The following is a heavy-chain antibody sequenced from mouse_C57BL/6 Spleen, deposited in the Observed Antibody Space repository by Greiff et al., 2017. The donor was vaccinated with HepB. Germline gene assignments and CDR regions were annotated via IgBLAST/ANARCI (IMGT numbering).Heavy chain of an antibody. J-gene: IGHJ3*01. V-gene: IGHV1-80*01. D-gene: IGHD2-4*01. Sequence: VQLQQSGAELVKPGASVKISCKASGYAFSSYWVNWVTQRPGKGLEWIGQIYPGDGDTNYNGKFKGKATLTADKSSSTAYMQLSSLTSEDSAVYFCARRGYDYGPFAYWGQGTLVTVSA. CDR2: IYPGDGDT. CDR1: GYAFSSYW. CDR3: ARRGYDYGPFAY.